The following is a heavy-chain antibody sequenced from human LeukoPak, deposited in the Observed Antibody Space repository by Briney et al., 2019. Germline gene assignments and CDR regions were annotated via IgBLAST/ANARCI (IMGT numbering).Heavy chain of an antibody. Sequence: SETLSLTCNVSSDSFSLYYWSWIRQPAGKGLEWIGRLHPNGGVNYNPSLRSRGTLSGDTSKKQVFLSLTAVTAADTAVYYCARVIGLNDKYFDPWGQGIPVTVTS. CDR3: ARVIGLNDKYFDP. CDR2: LHPNGGV. J-gene: IGHJ5*02. CDR1: SDSFSLYY. V-gene: IGHV4-4*07. D-gene: IGHD1-1*01.